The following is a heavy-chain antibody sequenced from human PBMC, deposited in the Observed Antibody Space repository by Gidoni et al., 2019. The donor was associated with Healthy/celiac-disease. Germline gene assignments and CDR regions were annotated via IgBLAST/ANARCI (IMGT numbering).Heavy chain of an antibody. V-gene: IGHV3-21*01. Sequence: EVQLVESGGGLVKPGGSLRLSCAASGFTFSSYSMNWVRPAPGKGLEWVSSISSSSSYIYYADSVKGRFTISRDNAKNSLYLQMNSLRAEDTAVYYCARVKFGGITMVRGVITPPGFDIWGQGTMVTVSS. CDR1: GFTFSSYS. D-gene: IGHD3-10*01. CDR2: ISSSSSYI. J-gene: IGHJ3*02. CDR3: ARVKFGGITMVRGVITPPGFDI.